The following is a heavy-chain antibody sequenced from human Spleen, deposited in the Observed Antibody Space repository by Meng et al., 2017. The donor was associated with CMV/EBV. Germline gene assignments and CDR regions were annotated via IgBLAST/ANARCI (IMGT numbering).Heavy chain of an antibody. Sequence: LHLQQSVSGLVKPSQTLSLTCAVSGGSISSGGYSWSWIRQPPGKGLEWIGYIYHSGSTYYNPFLKSRVTISVDRSKNQFSLKLSSVTAADTAVYYCARVVTALWGYYFDYWGQGTLVTVSS. CDR1: GGSISSGGYS. CDR2: IYHSGST. CDR3: ARVVTALWGYYFDY. D-gene: IGHD2-21*02. J-gene: IGHJ4*02. V-gene: IGHV4-30-2*01.